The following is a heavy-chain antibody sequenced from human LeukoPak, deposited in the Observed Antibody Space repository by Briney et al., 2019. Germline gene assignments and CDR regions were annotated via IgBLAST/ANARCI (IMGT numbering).Heavy chain of an antibody. D-gene: IGHD5-24*01. CDR3: ARVGDGYNYGGYYFDY. J-gene: IGHJ4*02. CDR1: GFTFSSYA. V-gene: IGHV3-64*01. CDR2: ISSNGGST. Sequence: TGGSLRLSCAASGFTFSSYAMHWVRQAPGKGLEYVSAISSNGGSTYYANSVKGRFTISRDNSKNTLYLQMGSLRAEDMAVYYCARVGDGYNYGGYYFDYWGQGTLVTVSS.